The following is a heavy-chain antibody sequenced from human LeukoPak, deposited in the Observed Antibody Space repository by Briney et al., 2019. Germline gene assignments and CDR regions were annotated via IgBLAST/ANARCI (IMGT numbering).Heavy chain of an antibody. CDR2: IYYSGST. D-gene: IGHD3-10*01. J-gene: IGHJ6*03. V-gene: IGHV4-39*01. Sequence: SETLSLTCSVSGGSIGSTSYYWGWIRQPPGKGLEWIGNIYYSGSTYFNPSLKRRVTISVDTSNNQFSLKLRAVAAADTAVYYCASVRRGFGESSKYYSYYYMDVWGIGTTVTISS. CDR3: ASVRRGFGESSKYYSYYYMDV. CDR1: GGSIGSTSYY.